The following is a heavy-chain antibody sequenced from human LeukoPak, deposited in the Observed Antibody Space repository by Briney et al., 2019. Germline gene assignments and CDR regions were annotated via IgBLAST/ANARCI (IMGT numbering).Heavy chain of an antibody. D-gene: IGHD1-26*01. CDR3: ARDSGSYLIDY. J-gene: IGHJ4*02. Sequence: ASVKVSCKASGYDYTGVYIYWVRQAPGQGLEWMGRINPKSGGTNYGQKFQGRVTMTRDTSISTAYMALSRLTSDDTAVYYCARDSGSYLIDYWGQGTLVTVSS. CDR1: GYDYTGVY. V-gene: IGHV1-2*06. CDR2: INPKSGGT.